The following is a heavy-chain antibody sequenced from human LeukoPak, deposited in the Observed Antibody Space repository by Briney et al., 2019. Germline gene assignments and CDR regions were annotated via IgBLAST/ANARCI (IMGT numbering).Heavy chain of an antibody. CDR2: ISTYNVNT. J-gene: IGHJ4*02. V-gene: IGHV1-18*04. CDR3: ARARAPDY. Sequence: ASLKLSCKASGYTFTIYGISWVRQAPGQGLEWMGWISTYNVNTTYTQKFQGRITITTATSTSTAYMQLRSLRSDDTAVYYCARARAPDYWGQGTLVTVSS. CDR1: GYTFTIYG.